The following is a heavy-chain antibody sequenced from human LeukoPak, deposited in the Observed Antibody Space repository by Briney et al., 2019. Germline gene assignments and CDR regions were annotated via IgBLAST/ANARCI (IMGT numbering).Heavy chain of an antibody. CDR3: ARDIELGFDY. V-gene: IGHV1-24*01. J-gene: IGHJ4*02. CDR2: FDPEDGET. D-gene: IGHD7-27*01. CDR1: GYTLTELS. Sequence: ASVKVSCKVSGYTLTELSMHWVRQAPGKGLEWMGGFDPEDGETIYAQKFQGRVTMTRDTSISTAYMELSRLRSDDTAVYYCARDIELGFDYWGQGTLVTVSS.